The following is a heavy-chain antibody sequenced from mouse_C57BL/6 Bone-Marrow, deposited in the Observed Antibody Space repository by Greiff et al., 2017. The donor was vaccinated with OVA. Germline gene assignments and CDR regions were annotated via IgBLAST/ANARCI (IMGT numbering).Heavy chain of an antibody. V-gene: IGHV1-26*01. J-gene: IGHJ2*01. D-gene: IGHD1-1*01. CDR2: INPNNGGT. CDR1: GYTFTSYG. CDR3: ARGGYYGSIHFDY. Sequence: VQLKESGAELARPGASVKLSCKASGYTFTSYGISWVKQSHGKSLEWIGDINPNNGGTSYNQKFKGKATLTVDKSSSTAYMELRSLTSEDSAVYYCARGGYYGSIHFDYWGQGTTLTVSS.